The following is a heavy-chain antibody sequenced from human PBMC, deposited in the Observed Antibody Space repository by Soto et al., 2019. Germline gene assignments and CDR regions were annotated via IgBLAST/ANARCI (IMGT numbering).Heavy chain of an antibody. D-gene: IGHD6-19*01. CDR3: AKATTNGGWFNPFDS. J-gene: IGHJ4*02. CDR1: GFSFVNYA. CDR2: LSGSGTST. V-gene: IGHV3-23*01. Sequence: EVQLLESGGGLVQPGGSLSLSCAASGFSFVNYAMNWVRQAPGKGLEWVSGLSGSGTSTYYADSVKGRFTISRDNSRDTLFLQMNSLTADDTAVYYCAKATTNGGWFNPFDSWGQGALVTVSS.